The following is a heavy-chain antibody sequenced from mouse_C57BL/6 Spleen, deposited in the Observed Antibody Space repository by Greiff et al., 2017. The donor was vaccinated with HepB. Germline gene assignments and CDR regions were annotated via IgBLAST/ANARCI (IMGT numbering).Heavy chain of an antibody. D-gene: IGHD2-4*01. CDR1: GYTFTSYW. CDR3: AREVYDYESWFAY. J-gene: IGHJ3*01. V-gene: IGHV1-7*01. Sequence: VQLQQSGAELAKPGASVKLSCKASGYTFTSYWMHWVKQRPGQGLEWIGYINPSSGYTKYNQKFKDKATLTADKSSSTAYMQLSSLTYEDSAVYYCAREVYDYESWFAYWGQGTLVTVSA. CDR2: INPSSGYT.